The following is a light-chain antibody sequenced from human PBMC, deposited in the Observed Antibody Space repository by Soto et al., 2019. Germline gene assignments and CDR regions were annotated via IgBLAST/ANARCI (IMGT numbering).Light chain of an antibody. V-gene: IGKV3-20*01. CDR2: GAS. Sequence: EIVLTQSPGTLSLSPGERATLSCRASQSVSSSYLAWYQQKPGEAPRHLIYGASSRATGIPDRFSGSGSGTDFTITISRLEPEDFAVYYCQQYGSSPGLTFGGGTKVEIK. J-gene: IGKJ4*01. CDR1: QSVSSSY. CDR3: QQYGSSPGLT.